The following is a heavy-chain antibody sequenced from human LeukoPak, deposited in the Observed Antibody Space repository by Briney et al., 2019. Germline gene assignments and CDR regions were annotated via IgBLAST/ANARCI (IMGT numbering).Heavy chain of an antibody. CDR3: ARVRFLEWLDAFDI. D-gene: IGHD3-3*01. V-gene: IGHV1-2*02. CDR2: LNPNSGGT. CDR1: GYTFTGYY. J-gene: IGHJ3*02. Sequence: ASVKVSCKASGYTFTGYYMHWVRQAPGQGLEWMGWLNPNSGGTNYAQKFQGRVTMTRDTSISTAYMELSRLRSDDTAVYYCARVRFLEWLDAFDIWGQGTMVTVSS.